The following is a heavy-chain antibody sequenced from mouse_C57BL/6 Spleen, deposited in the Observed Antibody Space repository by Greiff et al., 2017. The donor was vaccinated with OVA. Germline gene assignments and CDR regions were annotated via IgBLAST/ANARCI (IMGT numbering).Heavy chain of an antibody. J-gene: IGHJ1*03. V-gene: IGHV1-50*01. CDR1: GYTFTSYW. CDR3: ARSRDYDDGGYWYFDV. D-gene: IGHD2-4*01. Sequence: QVQLQQPGAELVKPGASVKLSCKASGYTFTSYWMQWVKQRPGQGLEWIGEIDPSDSYTNYNQKFKGKATLTVDTSSSTAYMQLSSLTSEDSAVYYCARSRDYDDGGYWYFDVWGTGTTVTVSS. CDR2: IDPSDSYT.